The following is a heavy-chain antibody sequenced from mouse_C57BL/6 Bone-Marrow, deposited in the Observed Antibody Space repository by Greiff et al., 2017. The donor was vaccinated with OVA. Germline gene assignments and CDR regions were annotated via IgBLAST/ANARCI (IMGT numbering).Heavy chain of an antibody. D-gene: IGHD2-4*01. Sequence: QVQLQQSGPELVKPGASVKISCKASGYAFSSSWMTWVKQMPGQGLEWIGRIYPGDGDTNYTGKFKGKAPLTADQSSSPAYMQLSSLTSEDSAVYFCARLRLRRFYYAMDYWGQGTSVTVSS. V-gene: IGHV1-82*01. CDR2: IYPGDGDT. CDR1: GYAFSSSW. CDR3: ARLRLRRFYYAMDY. J-gene: IGHJ4*01.